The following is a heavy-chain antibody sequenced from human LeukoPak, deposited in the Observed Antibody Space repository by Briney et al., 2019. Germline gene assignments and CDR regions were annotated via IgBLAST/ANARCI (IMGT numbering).Heavy chain of an antibody. CDR2: INHSGST. V-gene: IGHV4-34*01. CDR1: GGSFSGYY. J-gene: IGHJ4*02. CDR3: ASSRYYGDYHFDY. Sequence: SETLSLTCAVYGGSFSGYYWSWIRQPPGKGLEWIGEINHSGSTNYNPSLKSRVTISVDTSKNQFSLKLSSVTAADTAVYYCASSRYYGDYHFDYWGQGTLVTVSS. D-gene: IGHD4-17*01.